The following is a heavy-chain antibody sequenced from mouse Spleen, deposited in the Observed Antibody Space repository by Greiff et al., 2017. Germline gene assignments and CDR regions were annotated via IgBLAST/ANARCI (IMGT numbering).Heavy chain of an antibody. V-gene: IGHV1-76*01. CDR1: GYTFTDYY. CDR2: IYPGSGNT. D-gene: IGHD1-1*01. J-gene: IGHJ1*01. Sequence: VQVVESGAELVRPGASVKLSCKASGYTFTDYYINWVKQRPGQGLEWIARIYPGSGNTYYNEKFKGKATLTAEKSSSTAYMQLSSLTSEDSAVYFCARSGYYGSSYGWYFDVWGAGTTVTVSS. CDR3: ARSGYYGSSYGWYFDV.